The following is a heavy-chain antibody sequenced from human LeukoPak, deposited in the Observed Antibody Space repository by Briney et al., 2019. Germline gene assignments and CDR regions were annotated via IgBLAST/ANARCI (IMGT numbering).Heavy chain of an antibody. D-gene: IGHD2-15*01. CDR2: ISRTSNYI. V-gene: IGHV3-21*04. CDR1: GFIFSDQN. CDR3: AKAVGCSGGSCYSRPNWYFDL. J-gene: IGHJ2*01. Sequence: GGSLRLSCAASGFIFSDQNMNWVRQAPGKGLEWVSSISRTSNYIYYADSVKGRFTISRDNSKNPLFLQMDSLRAEDTAIYYCAKAVGCSGGSCYSRPNWYFDLWGRXTLVTVSS.